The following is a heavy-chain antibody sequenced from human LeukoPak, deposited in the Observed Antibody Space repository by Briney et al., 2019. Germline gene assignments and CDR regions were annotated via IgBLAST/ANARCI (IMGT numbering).Heavy chain of an antibody. J-gene: IGHJ5*02. CDR3: ARDPGIAARPGGWFDP. CDR2: VSSSGSTI. V-gene: IGHV3-11*01. Sequence: GGSLRLSCAASGFTFSDYYMSWIRQAPGKGLEWVSYVSSSGSTIYYADSVKGRFTISRDNAKNSLYLQMNSLRAEDTAVYYCARDPGIAARPGGWFDPWGQGTLVTVSS. CDR1: GFTFSDYY. D-gene: IGHD6-6*01.